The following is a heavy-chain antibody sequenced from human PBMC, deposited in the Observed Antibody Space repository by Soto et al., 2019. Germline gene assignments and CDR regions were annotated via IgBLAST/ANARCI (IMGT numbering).Heavy chain of an antibody. D-gene: IGHD3-22*01. CDR1: GFTFSSCA. J-gene: IGHJ4*02. V-gene: IGHV3-23*01. CDR2: ISGSGGGT. Sequence: LRLSCAASGFTFSSCAMSWVRQAPGKGLEWVSGISGSGGGTYYADSVKGRFTISRDNSKNTLYLQMNSLRVEDTAVYYCAKDRSRSYGSGYPLGYFDYWGQGTLVTVSS. CDR3: AKDRSRSYGSGYPLGYFDY.